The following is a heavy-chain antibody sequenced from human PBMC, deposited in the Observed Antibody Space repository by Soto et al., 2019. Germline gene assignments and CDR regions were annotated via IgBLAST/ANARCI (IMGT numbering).Heavy chain of an antibody. J-gene: IGHJ6*02. CDR2: FNPKSEGT. CDR1: GYTLNDYL. Sequence: QVQLLQSGAEVRKPGASVRVSCKASGYTLNDYLIYWVRQAPGEGLEWMGRFNPKSEGTAFAQSFQGRVTLARDSSINAVYMEMYRVRSDDTAVYYCARGESTDCSTGVCPVNYNYQRDVWGQGSRVIVSS. D-gene: IGHD5-12*01. CDR3: ARGESTDCSTGVCPVNYNYQRDV. V-gene: IGHV1-2*02.